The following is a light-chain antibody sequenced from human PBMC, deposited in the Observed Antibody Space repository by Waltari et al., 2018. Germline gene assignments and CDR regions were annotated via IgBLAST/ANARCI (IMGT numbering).Light chain of an antibody. CDR1: TLGDKY. V-gene: IGLV3-1*01. Sequence: SYELTQPPSVSVSPGQTASITCSGDTLGDKYACWYQQKPGQSRILVIYQDNKRPSGIPGRFSGSNSGSTATLTISETQTMDEADYYCQAWDSNAAVVGGGTKLTVL. CDR3: QAWDSNAAV. J-gene: IGLJ2*01. CDR2: QDN.